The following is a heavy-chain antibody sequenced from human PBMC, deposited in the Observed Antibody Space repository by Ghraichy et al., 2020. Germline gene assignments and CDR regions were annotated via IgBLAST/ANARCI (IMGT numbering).Heavy chain of an antibody. CDR3: ASTRGYSYGALGF. Sequence: LSLTCTVSGGSVSSDAYYWTWIRQHPGKGLEWIGYIFYTGTTYYNPSLKSRVTISLDASKNKFSLRLTSVTDADTAVYYCASTRGYSYGALGFWCQGSLVTVSS. V-gene: IGHV4-31*03. CDR2: IFYTGTT. D-gene: IGHD5-18*01. J-gene: IGHJ4*02. CDR1: GGSVSSDAYY.